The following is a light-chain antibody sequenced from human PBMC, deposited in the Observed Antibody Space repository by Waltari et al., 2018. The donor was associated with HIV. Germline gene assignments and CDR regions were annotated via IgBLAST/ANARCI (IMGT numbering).Light chain of an antibody. CDR3: SSYITGSPFV. J-gene: IGLJ2*01. V-gene: IGLV2-14*03. Sequence: QSALTQPASVSGSPGQSIIISCPGTSSDIGGSTSVSWYQHHPGKAPKLIIYDVTERPTGISNRFSGSKSGNTASLTISGLQTEDEADFYCSSYITGSPFVFGGGTKVTVL. CDR2: DVT. CDR1: SSDIGGSTS.